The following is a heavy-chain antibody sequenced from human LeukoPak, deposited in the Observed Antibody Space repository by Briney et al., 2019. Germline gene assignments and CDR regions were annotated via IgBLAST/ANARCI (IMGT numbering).Heavy chain of an antibody. J-gene: IGHJ4*02. CDR2: IHPGRGDT. CDR1: GYTFTDHY. CDR3: ARDHNWGPDY. Sequence: ASVKVSCQALGYTFTDHYFHWLRQAPGQGTEWMGWIHPGRGDTNIAQKSQGRVSLTRDMSISTAYMELSRLTSDDTAVYYCARDHNWGPDYWGQGTLVSVSS. D-gene: IGHD7-27*01. V-gene: IGHV1-2*02.